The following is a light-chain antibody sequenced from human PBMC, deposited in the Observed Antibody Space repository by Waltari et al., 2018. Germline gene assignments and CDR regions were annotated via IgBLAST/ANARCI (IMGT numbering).Light chain of an antibody. Sequence: QSALTQPRSVSGSPGHSVTISCTGTSSDVGGYDYVSWYQQHPGKAPKLVIYDVNKRPSGVPDRFSGSKSGNTASLTISGLQADKEADYNWCSYAGRATWAFGGGTKLTVL. V-gene: IGLV2-11*01. CDR3: CSYAGRATWA. J-gene: IGLJ3*02. CDR1: SSDVGGYDY. CDR2: DVN.